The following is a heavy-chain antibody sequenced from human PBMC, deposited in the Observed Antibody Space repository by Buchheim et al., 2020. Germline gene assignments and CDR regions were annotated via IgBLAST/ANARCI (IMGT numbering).Heavy chain of an antibody. J-gene: IGHJ6*02. Sequence: QVQLVQSGAEVKKPGASVKVSCKASGYTFTGYYMHWVRQAPGQGLEWMGWINPNSGGTNYAQKFQGWVTMTRDTSLRTAYMELSRLRSDDTAVYYCARDMSQIDYDFWSGYYPYYYYGMDVWGQGTT. D-gene: IGHD3-3*01. V-gene: IGHV1-2*04. CDR1: GYTFTGYY. CDR2: INPNSGGT. CDR3: ARDMSQIDYDFWSGYYPYYYYGMDV.